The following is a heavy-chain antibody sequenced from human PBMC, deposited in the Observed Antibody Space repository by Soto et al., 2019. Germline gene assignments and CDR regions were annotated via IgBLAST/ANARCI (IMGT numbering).Heavy chain of an antibody. Sequence: QVQLVESGGGVVQPGRSLRLSCAASGFSFNTYGFHWVRQDPNKGLEWVAVIWSDGNNKYYADSVKGRFTISRDSSDNTLYLEMNSLRAEDTAVYYCVRIQVDTIMALDYWGQGTLVTVSS. D-gene: IGHD5-18*01. CDR1: GFSFNTYG. CDR2: IWSDGNNK. J-gene: IGHJ4*02. CDR3: VRIQVDTIMALDY. V-gene: IGHV3-33*01.